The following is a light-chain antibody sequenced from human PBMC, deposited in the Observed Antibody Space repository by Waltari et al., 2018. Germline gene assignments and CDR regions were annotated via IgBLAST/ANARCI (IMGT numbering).Light chain of an antibody. CDR2: EDT. CDR3: CSYGGSSPWV. J-gene: IGLJ3*02. Sequence: QSAPTQPASVSGSPGQAITISCTGTSRDVGRYEVVSWYHQHPGKAPKFTIYEDTKRPSGVTKRFSAAKSGNTASLTIAGRQAEDESHYYCCSYGGSSPWVFGGGTKVIVL. V-gene: IGLV2-23*01. CDR1: SRDVGRYEV.